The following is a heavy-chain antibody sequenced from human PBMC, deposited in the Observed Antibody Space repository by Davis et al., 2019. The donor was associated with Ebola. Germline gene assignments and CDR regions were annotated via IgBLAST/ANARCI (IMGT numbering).Heavy chain of an antibody. CDR3: ARNNSGIPFDY. CDR2: INPSGST. CDR1: GGSFSGYY. J-gene: IGHJ4*02. D-gene: IGHD3-10*01. V-gene: IGHV4-34*01. Sequence: PSETLSLTCAVYGGSFSGYYWSWIRQSPGKGLEWIGEINPSGSTNYNPSLKSRLTISVDTSKNQFSLKLDSVTAADTAVYYCARNNSGIPFDYWGQGTLVTVSS.